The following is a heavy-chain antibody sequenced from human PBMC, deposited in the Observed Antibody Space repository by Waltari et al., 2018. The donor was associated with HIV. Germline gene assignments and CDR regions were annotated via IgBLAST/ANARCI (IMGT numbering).Heavy chain of an antibody. D-gene: IGHD4-17*01. CDR3: AKVKPDYGDYLYYFDY. J-gene: IGHJ4*02. Sequence: QVQLVESGGGVVHPGRSLRLSCAASGFTFSGYDMHWVRQAPGKGLEWVAVISDDGGNKYYADSVKGRFTISRDNSKNTLYLQMNSLRAEDTAVYYCAKVKPDYGDYLYYFDYWGQGTLATVSS. CDR2: ISDDGGNK. CDR1: GFTFSGYD. V-gene: IGHV3-30*18.